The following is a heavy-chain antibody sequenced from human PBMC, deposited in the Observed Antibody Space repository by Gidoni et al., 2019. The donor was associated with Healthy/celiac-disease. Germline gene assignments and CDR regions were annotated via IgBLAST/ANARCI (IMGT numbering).Heavy chain of an antibody. Sequence: EVQLVESGGGLVQPGGSLRLSCSASGFPFSSYAMHWVRQAPGKGLEYVSAISSNGGSTYYADSVKGRFTISRDNSKNTLYLQMSSLRAEDTAVYYCVKDGSTYTFDYWGQGTLVTVSS. CDR1: GFPFSSYA. CDR2: ISSNGGST. D-gene: IGHD3-10*01. J-gene: IGHJ4*02. V-gene: IGHV3-64D*06. CDR3: VKDGSTYTFDY.